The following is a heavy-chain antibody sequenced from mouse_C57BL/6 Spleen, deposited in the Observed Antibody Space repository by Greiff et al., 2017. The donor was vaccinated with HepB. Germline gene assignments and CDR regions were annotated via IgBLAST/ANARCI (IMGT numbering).Heavy chain of an antibody. Sequence: EVHLVESGGGLVKPGGSLKLSCAASGFTFSSYAMSWVRQTPEKRLEWVATISDGGSYTYYPDNVKGRFTISRDNAKNNLYLQMSHLKSEDTAMYYCARDPFITTVVGYFDVWGTGTTVTVSS. J-gene: IGHJ1*03. CDR1: GFTFSSYA. V-gene: IGHV5-4*01. CDR3: ARDPFITTVVGYFDV. CDR2: ISDGGSYT. D-gene: IGHD1-1*01.